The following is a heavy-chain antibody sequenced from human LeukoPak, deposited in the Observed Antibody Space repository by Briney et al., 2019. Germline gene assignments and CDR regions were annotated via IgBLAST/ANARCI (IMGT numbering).Heavy chain of an antibody. D-gene: IGHD1-26*01. V-gene: IGHV3-21*01. CDR2: ISSGSTYV. Sequence: GGSLRLSCAASGFTFITYSMNWVRQAPGKGLEWVSSISSGSTYVYYVDSVKGRFTISRDNAKNSLYLQMNSLRAEDTAVYYYARDPGGATTDFDYWGQGTVVTVSS. CDR3: ARDPGGATTDFDY. J-gene: IGHJ4*02. CDR1: GFTFITYS.